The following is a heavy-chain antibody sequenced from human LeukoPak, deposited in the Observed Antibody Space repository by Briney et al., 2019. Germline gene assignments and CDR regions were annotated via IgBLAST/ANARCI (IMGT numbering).Heavy chain of an antibody. Sequence: PGGSLRLSCAASGFIVSNTYMTWVRQAPGKGLGWVSVIHNDGSTYYADSVKGRFTISRDNSKNMLFLRMNSLTSEDTSVYYCAKEGTASKPSDLDHWGQGTLVTVSS. J-gene: IGHJ4*02. V-gene: IGHV3-53*05. CDR1: GFIVSNTY. CDR2: IHNDGST. CDR3: AKEGTASKPSDLDH. D-gene: IGHD5-18*01.